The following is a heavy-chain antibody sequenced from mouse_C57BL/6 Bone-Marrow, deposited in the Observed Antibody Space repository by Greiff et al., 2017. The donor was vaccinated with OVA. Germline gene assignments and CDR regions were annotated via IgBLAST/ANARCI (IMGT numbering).Heavy chain of an antibody. CDR2: IYPGDGDT. V-gene: IGHV1-82*01. CDR1: GYAFSSSW. CDR3: AGSSLLCYYVRSPPDY. Sequence: VQLQQSGPELVKPGASVKISCKASGYAFSSSWMNWVKQRPGQGLEWIGRIYPGDGDTNYNGKFKGKATLTADKSSSTAYMQLSSLTSEDSAVYFCAGSSLLCYYVRSPPDYWGQGTTLTVSS. J-gene: IGHJ2*01. D-gene: IGHD1-1*01.